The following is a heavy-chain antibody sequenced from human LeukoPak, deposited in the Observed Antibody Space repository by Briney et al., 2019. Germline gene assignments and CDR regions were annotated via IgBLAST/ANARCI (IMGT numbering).Heavy chain of an antibody. Sequence: SETLSLTCTVSGGSISSSSYYWAWIRQPPGKGLEWIGRIYYSGSTYYNPSLKSRVTMSVDTSKNQFSLKLSSVTAADTAVYYCARSLATSTSLALDIWGQGTMVTVSS. V-gene: IGHV4-39*07. J-gene: IGHJ3*02. CDR3: ARSLATSTSLALDI. CDR2: IYYSGST. CDR1: GGSISSSSYY. D-gene: IGHD2-2*01.